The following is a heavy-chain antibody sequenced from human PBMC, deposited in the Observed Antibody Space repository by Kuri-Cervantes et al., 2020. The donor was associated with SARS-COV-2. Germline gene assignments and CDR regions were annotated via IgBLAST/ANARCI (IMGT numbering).Heavy chain of an antibody. CDR1: GFIFSSFW. CDR2: IQQDGSEK. D-gene: IGHD3-3*01. V-gene: IGHV3-7*01. Sequence: LSLTCAASGFIFSSFWMSWVRKAPGKGLEWVANIQQDGSEKYYVDSVKGRFTISRDNAKNSLYLQMNSLRAEDTAVYYCARKRNNYDFWRGPIYYFDYWCQRTLVTVSS. CDR3: ARKRNNYDFWRGPIYYFDY. J-gene: IGHJ4*02.